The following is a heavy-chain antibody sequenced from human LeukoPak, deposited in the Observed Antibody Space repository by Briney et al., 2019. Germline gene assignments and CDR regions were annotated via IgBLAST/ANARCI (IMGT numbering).Heavy chain of an antibody. CDR1: GFSVSHNY. V-gene: IGHV3-53*01. J-gene: IGHJ4*02. CDR3: TRDTPGIAASVSGG. D-gene: IGHD6-13*01. CDR2: IYSGGNT. Sequence: PGGSLRLSCTASGFSVSHNYMNWVRQAPGTGLEWVALIYSGGNTHYADSVKGRFTISRDNSKNTLYLQMSSLRVEDTAVYYCTRDTPGIAASVSGGWGQGTLVTVSS.